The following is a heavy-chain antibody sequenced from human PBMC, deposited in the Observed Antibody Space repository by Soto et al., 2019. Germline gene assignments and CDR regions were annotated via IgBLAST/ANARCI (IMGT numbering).Heavy chain of an antibody. CDR1: GGSFSGYY. V-gene: IGHV4-34*01. CDR3: ARAPRSLYSYGPGSWFDP. Sequence: PSETLSLTCAVYGGSFSGYYWSWIRQRPGKGLEWIGEINHSGSTNYNPSLKSRVTISVDTSKNQFSLKLSSVTAADTAVYYCARAPRSLYSYGPGSWFDPWGQGTLVTVSS. CDR2: INHSGST. D-gene: IGHD5-18*01. J-gene: IGHJ5*02.